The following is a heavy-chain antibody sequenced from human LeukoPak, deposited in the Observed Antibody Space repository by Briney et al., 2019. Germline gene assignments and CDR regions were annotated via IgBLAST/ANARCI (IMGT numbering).Heavy chain of an antibody. CDR2: IYHSGST. CDR1: GGSISIGGYS. J-gene: IGHJ4*02. D-gene: IGHD2-2*01. Sequence: SQTLSLTCAVSGGSISIGGYSWSWIRQPPGKGLEWIGYIYHSGSTNYNPSLKSRVTISVDTSKNQFSLKLSSVTAADTAVYYCARGDVVVPAALTYWGQGTLVTVSS. CDR3: ARGDVVVPAALTY. V-gene: IGHV4-30-2*01.